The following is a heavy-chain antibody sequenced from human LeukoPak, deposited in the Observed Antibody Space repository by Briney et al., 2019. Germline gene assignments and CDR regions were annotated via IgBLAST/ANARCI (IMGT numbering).Heavy chain of an antibody. CDR2: IYPGDSDT. V-gene: IGHV5-51*01. CDR3: ARRPLAIGQYQLLWDNWFDP. CDR1: GYSFTSYW. J-gene: IGHJ5*02. Sequence: GESLKISCKGSGYSFTSYWIGWVRQMPGKGLEWMGIIYPGDSDTRYSPSFQGQVTISADKSISTAYLQWSSLKASDTAMYYCARRPLAIGQYQLLWDNWFDPWGQGTLVTVSS. D-gene: IGHD2-2*01.